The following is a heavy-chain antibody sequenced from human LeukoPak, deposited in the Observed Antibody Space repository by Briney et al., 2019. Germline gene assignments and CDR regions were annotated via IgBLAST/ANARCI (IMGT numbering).Heavy chain of an antibody. V-gene: IGHV3-23*01. D-gene: IGHD6-19*01. J-gene: IGHJ3*02. CDR3: AKDLGYSSGWYMEPLSFDI. CDR1: GFTFSSYA. Sequence: GGSLRLSCAASGFTFSSYAMSWVRQAPGKGLEWVSAISGSGGSTYYADSVKGRFTISRDNSKNTLYLQMNSLRAEDTSVYYCAKDLGYSSGWYMEPLSFDIWGQGTMVTVSS. CDR2: ISGSGGST.